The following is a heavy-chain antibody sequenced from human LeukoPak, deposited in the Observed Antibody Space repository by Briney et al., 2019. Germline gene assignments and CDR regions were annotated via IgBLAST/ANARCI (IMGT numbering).Heavy chain of an antibody. CDR3: ARDEAAMVPFFDY. CDR1: GDSLISGLYY. Sequence: SQTLSLTCTVSGDSLISGLYYWIWLRQPAGKGLEWIGRINSSGNTNYKPSLKSRVTISVDTSKNQFSLKLSSVTAADTAVYYCARDEAAMVPFFDYWGQGTLVTVSS. J-gene: IGHJ4*02. CDR2: INSSGNT. V-gene: IGHV4-61*02. D-gene: IGHD3-10*01.